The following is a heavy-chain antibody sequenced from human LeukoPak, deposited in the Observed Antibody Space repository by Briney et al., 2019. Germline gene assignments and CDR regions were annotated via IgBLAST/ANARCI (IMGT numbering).Heavy chain of an antibody. Sequence: AGGSLRLSCAASGFTFSSYSMNWVRQAPGKGLEWVSSISSSSGYIYYADSVKGRFTISRDNAKTSLYLQMNSLRGEDTAVYNCARDTHQFPLGSDYWGQGTLVTVSS. CDR1: GFTFSSYS. CDR3: ARDTHQFPLGSDY. D-gene: IGHD2-15*01. V-gene: IGHV3-21*01. J-gene: IGHJ4*02. CDR2: ISSSSGYI.